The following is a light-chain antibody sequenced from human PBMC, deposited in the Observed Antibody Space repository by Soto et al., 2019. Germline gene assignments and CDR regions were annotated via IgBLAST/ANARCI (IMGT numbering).Light chain of an antibody. CDR3: QQYGNSRT. Sequence: EIVLTQSPGTLSLSPGERATLSCRASQSVSNNFLAWYQQKPGQAPRLLIYAASSRATGTPDRFRGSGSGTDFTLTITRLQPEDFAVYYCQQYGNSRTFGQGTKVDIK. V-gene: IGKV3-20*01. CDR1: QSVSNNF. CDR2: AAS. J-gene: IGKJ1*01.